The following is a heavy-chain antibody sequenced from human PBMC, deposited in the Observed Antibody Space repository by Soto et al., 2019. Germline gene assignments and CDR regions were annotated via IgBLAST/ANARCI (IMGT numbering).Heavy chain of an antibody. CDR1: GFSLSTSGVG. CDR3: AHSDCSSTSCYAEKNWFDP. CDR2: IYWDDDK. Sequence: QITLKESGTTLVKPTQTLTLTCTFSGFSLSTSGVGVGWIRQPPGKALEWLALIYWDDDKRYSPSLRSRLTISKDTSKNQVVLTMTNMDPVDTATYYCAHSDCSSTSCYAEKNWFDPWGQGTLVTVSS. V-gene: IGHV2-5*02. D-gene: IGHD2-2*01. J-gene: IGHJ5*02.